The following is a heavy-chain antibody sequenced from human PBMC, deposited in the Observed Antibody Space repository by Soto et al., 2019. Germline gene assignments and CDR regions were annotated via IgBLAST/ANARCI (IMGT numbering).Heavy chain of an antibody. CDR3: SRGTLA. CDR2: ISYGGST. V-gene: IGHV4-31*03. CDR1: GGSINSGGYC. Sequence: QVQLQESGPGLVKPSQTLSLTCTVSGGSINSGGYCWSWIRQHPGKGLDWIGCISYGGSTSYNPSLKSRFTTPVDTSKNQCPLKLPSVPAANTAVYYCSRGTLAWGQGALFPVPS. J-gene: IGHJ5*02. D-gene: IGHD3-10*01.